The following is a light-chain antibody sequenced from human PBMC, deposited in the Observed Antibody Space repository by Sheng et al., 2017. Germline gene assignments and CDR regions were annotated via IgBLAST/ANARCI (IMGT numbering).Light chain of an antibody. V-gene: IGKV3-20*01. J-gene: IGKJ1*01. Sequence: EIVLTQSPGTLSLSPGERATLSCRASQSVRSTSLAWYQQKPGQAPRLLIYDVSNRATGIPDRFSGSGSGTDFTLTINRLEPEDFAVYYCQQYSGSFRTFGQGTKVEIK. CDR2: DVS. CDR1: QSVRSTS. CDR3: QQYSGSFRT.